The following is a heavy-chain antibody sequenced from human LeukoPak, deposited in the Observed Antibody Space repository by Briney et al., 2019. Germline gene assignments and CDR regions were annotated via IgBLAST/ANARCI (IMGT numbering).Heavy chain of an antibody. CDR2: INPNSGGT. CDR1: GHTFTGYY. D-gene: IGHD5-12*01. J-gene: IGHJ6*02. CDR3: ARDGSGYPLYYYYGMDV. Sequence: ASVKVSCKASGHTFTGYYMHWVRQAPGQGLEWMGWINPNSGGTNYAQKFQGWVTMTRDTSISTAYMELSRLRSDDTAVYYCARDGSGYPLYYYYGMDVWGQGTTVTVSS. V-gene: IGHV1-2*04.